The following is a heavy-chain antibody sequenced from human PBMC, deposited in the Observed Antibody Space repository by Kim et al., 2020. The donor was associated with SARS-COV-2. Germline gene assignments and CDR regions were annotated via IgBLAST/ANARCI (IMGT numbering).Heavy chain of an antibody. CDR2: K. J-gene: IGHJ4*02. V-gene: IGHV3-30*03. D-gene: IGHD6-19*01. CDR3: AREGSSGWYPH. Sequence: KHYADFVKGRFTISRDNSKNTLFLQMNSLTPEDTAVYYCAREGSSGWYPHWGRGSLVTVSS.